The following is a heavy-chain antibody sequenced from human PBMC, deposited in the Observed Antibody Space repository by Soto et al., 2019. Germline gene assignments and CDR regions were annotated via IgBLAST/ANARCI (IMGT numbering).Heavy chain of an antibody. V-gene: IGHV1-18*01. D-gene: IGHD6-13*01. J-gene: IGHJ4*02. CDR1: GYSFSSYG. CDR2: ISAYNGNT. Sequence: ASVKVSCKASGYSFSSYGITWVRQAPGQGLEWMGWISAYNGNTNYAQKLQGRVTMTTDTSTSTAYMELRSLRSDDTAVYYCARDQGIAAAGGRYRAPDFDYWGQGTLVTVSS. CDR3: ARDQGIAAAGGRYRAPDFDY.